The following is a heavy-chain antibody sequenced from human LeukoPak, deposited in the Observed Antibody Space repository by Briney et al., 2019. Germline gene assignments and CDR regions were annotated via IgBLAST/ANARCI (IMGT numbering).Heavy chain of an antibody. CDR2: ITPIFGTT. CDR1: GGTFSSYA. V-gene: IGHV1-69*13. D-gene: IGHD4-17*01. CDR3: ARDSPTVNYYYGMDV. Sequence: ASVKVSCKASGGTFSSYAISWVRQAPGQGLEWMGGITPIFGTTSYTQKFQGRVTITADESTSTAYMELSSLRSEDTAVYYCARDSPTVNYYYGMDVRGQGTTVTVSS. J-gene: IGHJ6*02.